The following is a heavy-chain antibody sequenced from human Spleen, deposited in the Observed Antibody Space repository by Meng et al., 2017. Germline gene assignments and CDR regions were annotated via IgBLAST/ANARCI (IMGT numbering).Heavy chain of an antibody. CDR3: ARGGGYRYGYGMDV. D-gene: IGHD5-18*01. CDR1: GDSMSDYY. CDR2: IYEIGST. Sequence: SETLSLTCTVSGDSMSDYYWSWVRQPPGKGLEWMGYIYEIGSTNYDTSLKSRLTISVDTSNNEFSLKLTSVTAADTAVYYCARGGGYRYGYGMDVWGQGTMVTVSS. V-gene: IGHV4-59*01. J-gene: IGHJ6*02.